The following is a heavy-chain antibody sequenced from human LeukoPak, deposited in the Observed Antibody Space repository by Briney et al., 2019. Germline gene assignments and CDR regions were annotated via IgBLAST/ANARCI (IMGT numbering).Heavy chain of an antibody. Sequence: GESLKISCKGSGYSFTSYWIGWVRQMPGKGLEWMGIIYPGDSDTRYSPSFQGQVTISADKSISTAYPQWSSLKASDTAMYYCARQGYDILTGPSGYYYYGMDVWGQGTTVTVSS. CDR3: ARQGYDILTGPSGYYYYGMDV. CDR2: IYPGDSDT. CDR1: GYSFTSYW. V-gene: IGHV5-51*01. J-gene: IGHJ6*02. D-gene: IGHD3-9*01.